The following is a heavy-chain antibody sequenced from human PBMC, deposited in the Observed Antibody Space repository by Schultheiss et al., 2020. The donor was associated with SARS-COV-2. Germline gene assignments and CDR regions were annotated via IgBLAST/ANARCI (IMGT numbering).Heavy chain of an antibody. V-gene: IGHV3-30*03. D-gene: IGHD5-18*01. J-gene: IGHJ6*03. CDR3: ARAGYSYGRYYYYYYYMDV. CDR1: GFTFSSYG. CDR2: ISFDGSNT. Sequence: GESLKISCVASGFTFSSYGMHWVRQAPGKGLEWVAVISFDGSNTYYAESVKGRFTISRDNSKNTLHLQMNSLRAEDTAVYYCARAGYSYGRYYYYYYYMDVWGKGTTVTVSS.